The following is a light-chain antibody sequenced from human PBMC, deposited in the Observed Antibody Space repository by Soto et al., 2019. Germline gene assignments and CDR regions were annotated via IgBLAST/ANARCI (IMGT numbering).Light chain of an antibody. Sequence: QSVLTQPPSVSAAPGQEVTISCSGSRSNLGKNSVSWYQQLPGTAPKLLIYEDNKRPSEIPNRFSGSRSDTSATLGITGLQTGDEADYYCGTWDDSLSVVVFGGGTQLTVL. J-gene: IGLJ2*01. CDR3: GTWDDSLSVVV. CDR1: RSNLGKNS. V-gene: IGLV1-51*02. CDR2: EDN.